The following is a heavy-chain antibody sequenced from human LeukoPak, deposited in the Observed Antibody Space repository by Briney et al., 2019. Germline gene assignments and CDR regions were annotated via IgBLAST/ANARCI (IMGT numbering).Heavy chain of an antibody. J-gene: IGHJ4*02. CDR1: GFTFSSYS. CDR2: ISSSSSTI. Sequence: GGSLRLSCAASGFTFSSYSMNWVRQAPGKGLEWVSYISSSSSTIYYADSVKGRFTISRDNAKNSLYLQMNSLRAEDTAVYYCARDSHGLLWFVQRPVYWGQGTLVTVSS. D-gene: IGHD3-10*01. V-gene: IGHV3-48*01. CDR3: ARDSHGLLWFVQRPVY.